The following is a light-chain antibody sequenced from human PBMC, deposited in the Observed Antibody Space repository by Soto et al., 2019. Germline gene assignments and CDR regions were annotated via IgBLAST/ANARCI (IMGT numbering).Light chain of an antibody. V-gene: IGLV2-14*01. Sequence: QSALTQPPSASGSPGQSVTISCTGTSSDVGAYNYVSWYQQHPGKAPKLMIYEVNNRPSGVSNRFSGSKSGKTASLTISGLQAEDEADYYCSSYTSSGTLWVFGGGTKVTVL. J-gene: IGLJ3*02. CDR2: EVN. CDR3: SSYTSSGTLWV. CDR1: SSDVGAYNY.